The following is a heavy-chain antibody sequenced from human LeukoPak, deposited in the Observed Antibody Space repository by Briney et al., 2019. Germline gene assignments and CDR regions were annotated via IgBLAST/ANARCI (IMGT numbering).Heavy chain of an antibody. CDR1: GFKVSSRY. D-gene: IGHD6-19*01. Sequence: GGSLRLSCAASGFKVSSRYMSWVRQAPGRGLEWVSVIYSGGSTYYADSVKGRFIISRDNSKNTVFLQVNSLRVEDTAVYYCARDNGAGYYYYLDVWGKGTTVTVSS. CDR3: ARDNGAGYYYYLDV. V-gene: IGHV3-53*01. J-gene: IGHJ6*03. CDR2: IYSGGST.